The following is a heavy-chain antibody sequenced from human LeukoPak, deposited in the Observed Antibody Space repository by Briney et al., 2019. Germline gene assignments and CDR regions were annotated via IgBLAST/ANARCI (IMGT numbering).Heavy chain of an antibody. V-gene: IGHV4-34*01. CDR2: INHSGST. CDR1: GGSFSGYY. D-gene: IGHD3-10*01. CDR3: ARGFHYYGSGSYYKKYNWFGP. J-gene: IGHJ5*02. Sequence: PSETLSLTCAVYGGSFSGYYWSWIRQPPGKGLEWIGEINHSGSTNYNPSLKSRVTISVDTSKNQFSLKLSSVTAADTAVYYCARGFHYYGSGSYYKKYNWFGPWGQGTLVTVSS.